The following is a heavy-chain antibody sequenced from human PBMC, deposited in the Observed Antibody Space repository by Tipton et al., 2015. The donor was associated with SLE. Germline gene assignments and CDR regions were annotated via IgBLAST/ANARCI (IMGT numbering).Heavy chain of an antibody. J-gene: IGHJ4*02. Sequence: TLSLTCTVSGVSIRSHYWSWIRQSPGKGLEWIGRLYTTGSTYYNPSLKSRVTISVDTSKNQFSLKLSSVTAADTAVYYCARDGNLYYDFWSGYRYFDYWGQGTLVTVSS. CDR2: LYTTGST. D-gene: IGHD3-3*01. CDR3: ARDGNLYYDFWSGYRYFDY. V-gene: IGHV4-4*08. CDR1: GVSIRSHY.